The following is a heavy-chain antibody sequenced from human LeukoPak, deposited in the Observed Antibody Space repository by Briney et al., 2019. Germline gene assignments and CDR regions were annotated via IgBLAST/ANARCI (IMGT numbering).Heavy chain of an antibody. V-gene: IGHV3-64*01. D-gene: IGHD4-23*01. Sequence: PGGSLRLSCAASGFTFSSYAMHWVRQAPGKGLEYVSAISSNGGNTYYANSVKGRFTISRDNSKNTLYLQMGSLRAEDMAVYYCARVTNSAFDIWGQGTMVTVSS. CDR1: GFTFSSYA. CDR2: ISSNGGNT. J-gene: IGHJ3*02. CDR3: ARVTNSAFDI.